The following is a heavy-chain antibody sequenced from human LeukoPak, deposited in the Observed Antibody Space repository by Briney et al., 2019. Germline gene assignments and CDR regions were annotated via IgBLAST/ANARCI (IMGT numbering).Heavy chain of an antibody. V-gene: IGHV1-69*06. D-gene: IGHD6-19*01. CDR2: IIPIFGTA. Sequence: ASVRVSCKASGGTFSSYAISWVRQAPGQGLEWMGGIIPIFGTANYAQKFQGRVTITADKSTSTAYMELSSLRSEDTAVYYCARITQWPNFNWFDPWGQGTLVTVSS. J-gene: IGHJ5*02. CDR3: ARITQWPNFNWFDP. CDR1: GGTFSSYA.